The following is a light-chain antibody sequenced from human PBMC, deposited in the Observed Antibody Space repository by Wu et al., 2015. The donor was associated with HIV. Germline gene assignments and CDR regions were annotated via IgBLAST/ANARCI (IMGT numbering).Light chain of an antibody. J-gene: IGKJ5*01. CDR3: QQHNKWPLT. CDR1: QSVGYY. CDR2: DAS. Sequence: EIVLTQSPVTLSLSPGGRATLSCRASQSVGYYLAWYQQKPGQAPRLLIYDASNRATGIPARFSGSGSGTDFTLTISSLEPEDFAVYYCQQHNKWPLTFGQGTRLEIK. V-gene: IGKV3-11*01.